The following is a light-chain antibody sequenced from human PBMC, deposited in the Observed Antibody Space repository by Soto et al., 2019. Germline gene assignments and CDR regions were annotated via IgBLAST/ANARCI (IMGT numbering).Light chain of an antibody. CDR1: QGISSY. V-gene: IGKV1-9*01. Sequence: DIQLTQSPSFLSASVGDRVTITCRASQGISSYLAWYQQKPGKAPKLLIYAASTLQSGVPSRFSGSGSGTEFTLTISSLQPEDFETYYCQQLNSYPHYFGGGTKVEIK. CDR2: AAS. J-gene: IGKJ4*01. CDR3: QQLNSYPHY.